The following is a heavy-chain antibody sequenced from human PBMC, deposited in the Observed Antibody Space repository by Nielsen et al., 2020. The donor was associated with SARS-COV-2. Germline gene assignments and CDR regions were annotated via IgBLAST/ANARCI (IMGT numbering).Heavy chain of an antibody. Sequence: GGSLRLSCAASGFTFSSYWMSWVRQAPGKGLEWVANIKQDGSEKYYADSVKGRFTISRDNSKNTLYLQMNSLRAEDTAVYYCAREVFWDGMDVWGQGTTVTVSS. CDR3: AREVFWDGMDV. CDR1: GFTFSSYW. J-gene: IGHJ6*02. V-gene: IGHV3-7*01. D-gene: IGHD3-3*01. CDR2: IKQDGSEK.